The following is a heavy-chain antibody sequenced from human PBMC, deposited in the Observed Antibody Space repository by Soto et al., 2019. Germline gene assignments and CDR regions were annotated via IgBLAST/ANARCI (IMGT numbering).Heavy chain of an antibody. V-gene: IGHV3-48*01. CDR3: ARDSIVATRPNYYYYMDV. Sequence: GGSLRLSCAASGFTFSSYSMNWVRQAPGKGLEWVSYISSSSSTIYYADSVKGRFTISRDNAKNSLYLQMNSLRAEDTAVYYCARDSIVATRPNYYYYMDVWGKGTTVTVSS. CDR2: ISSSSSTI. J-gene: IGHJ6*03. D-gene: IGHD5-12*01. CDR1: GFTFSSYS.